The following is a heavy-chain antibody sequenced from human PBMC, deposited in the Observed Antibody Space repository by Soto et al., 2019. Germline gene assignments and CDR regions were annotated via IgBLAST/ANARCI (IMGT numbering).Heavy chain of an antibody. Sequence: SETLSLTCTVSGDSISSNHWNWIRQPAGKGLEWIGRISTSGSTNYNPSLKSRVTMSVDTSKNQFSLKLSSVTAADTAVYYCAXATFGGVVGGYYYYGLDVWGQGTTVTVS. CDR3: AXATFGGVVGGYYYYGLDV. CDR1: GDSISSNH. V-gene: IGHV4-4*07. J-gene: IGHJ6*02. CDR2: ISTSGST. D-gene: IGHD3-16*01.